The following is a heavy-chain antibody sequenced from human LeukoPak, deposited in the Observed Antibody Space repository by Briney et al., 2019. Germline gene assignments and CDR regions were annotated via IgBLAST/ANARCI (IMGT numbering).Heavy chain of an antibody. D-gene: IGHD5-18*01. Sequence: SETLSLTCTVSGGSISSYYWSWIRQPPGKGLEWIGYIYYSGSTYYNPSLKSRVTISVDTSKNQFSLKLSSVTAADTAVYYCAAGTAMGFDYWGQGTLVTVSS. V-gene: IGHV4-59*08. J-gene: IGHJ4*02. CDR2: IYYSGST. CDR3: AAGTAMGFDY. CDR1: GGSISSYY.